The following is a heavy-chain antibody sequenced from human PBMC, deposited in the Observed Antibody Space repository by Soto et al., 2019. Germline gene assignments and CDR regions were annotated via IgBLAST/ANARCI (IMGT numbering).Heavy chain of an antibody. D-gene: IGHD4-4*01. J-gene: IGHJ3*02. CDR3: ARAMTTVTTRRAGGAFDI. CDR2: INPSGGST. CDR1: GYTFTSYY. Sequence: ASVKVSCKASGYTFTSYYMHWVRQAPGQGLEWMGIINPSGGSTSYAQKFQGRVTMTRDTSTSTVYMELSSLRSEDTAVYYCARAMTTVTTRRAGGAFDIWGQGTMVTVSS. V-gene: IGHV1-46*01.